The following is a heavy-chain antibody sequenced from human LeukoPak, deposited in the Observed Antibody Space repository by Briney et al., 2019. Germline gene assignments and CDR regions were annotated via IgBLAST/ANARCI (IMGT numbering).Heavy chain of an antibody. V-gene: IGHV3-30*18. D-gene: IGHD5-24*01. Sequence: GGSLRLSCAASGFTFSSYGMHWVRQAPGKGLEWVAVISYDGSNKYYADSVKGRFTISRDNSKNTLYLQMNSLRAEDTAVYYCAKDAQRWLHVYYFDYWGQGTLVTVPS. CDR3: AKDAQRWLHVYYFDY. CDR1: GFTFSSYG. J-gene: IGHJ4*02. CDR2: ISYDGSNK.